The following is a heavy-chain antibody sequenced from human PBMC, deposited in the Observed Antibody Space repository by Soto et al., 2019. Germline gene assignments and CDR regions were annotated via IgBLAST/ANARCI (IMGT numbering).Heavy chain of an antibody. Sequence: PGGSLRLSCAASGLTFSSYWMHWVRQAPGKGLVWVSRINSDGSSTSYADSVKGRFTISRDNAKNTLYLQMNSLRAEDTAVYYCARSGGSDGNMDVWGQGTTVTVSS. CDR2: INSDGSST. CDR1: GLTFSSYW. V-gene: IGHV3-74*01. D-gene: IGHD1-26*01. CDR3: ARSGGSDGNMDV. J-gene: IGHJ6*02.